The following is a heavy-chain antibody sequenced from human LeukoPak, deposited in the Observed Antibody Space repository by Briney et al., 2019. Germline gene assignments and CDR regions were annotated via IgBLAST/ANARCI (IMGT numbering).Heavy chain of an antibody. D-gene: IGHD3-9*01. Sequence: SETLSLTCTVSGGSISSYYWSWIRQPPGKGLEWIGYIYYSGSTNYNPSLKSRVTISVDTSKNQFSLKLSSVTAADTAVYYCARYGRYFDWLPDDYWGQGTLVTVSS. V-gene: IGHV4-59*01. J-gene: IGHJ4*02. CDR3: ARYGRYFDWLPDDY. CDR1: GGSISSYY. CDR2: IYYSGST.